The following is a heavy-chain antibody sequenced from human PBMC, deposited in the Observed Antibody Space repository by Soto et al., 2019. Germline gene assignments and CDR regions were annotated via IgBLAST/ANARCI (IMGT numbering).Heavy chain of an antibody. D-gene: IGHD4-17*01. Sequence: EVQLVESEGGLVQPGRSLRLSCVASGFTADDYAMHWVRQAPGKGLEWVSGISSNSDTIDYADSVKGRFTISRDNAKNSLFLQMNGLRPEDTALYYCAKDMKWGGMTTIHYFDSWGQGTLVTVSS. CDR2: ISSNSDTI. J-gene: IGHJ4*02. CDR1: GFTADDYA. CDR3: AKDMKWGGMTTIHYFDS. V-gene: IGHV3-9*02.